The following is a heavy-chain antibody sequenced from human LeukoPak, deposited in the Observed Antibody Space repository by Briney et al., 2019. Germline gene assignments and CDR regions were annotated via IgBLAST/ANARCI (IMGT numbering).Heavy chain of an antibody. J-gene: IGHJ5*02. D-gene: IGHD5-18*01. CDR2: IYYSGTT. V-gene: IGHV4-39*07. CDR1: GGSISSSSYY. CDR3: AKGAGGFSYYNWFDP. Sequence: SETLSLTCTVSGGSISSSSYYWGWIRQPPGKGLEWTGSIYYSGTTHYSPSLESRVTISVDTSKNQFSLKLASVTAADTAIYYCAKGAGGFSYYNWFDPWGQGTLVTVSS.